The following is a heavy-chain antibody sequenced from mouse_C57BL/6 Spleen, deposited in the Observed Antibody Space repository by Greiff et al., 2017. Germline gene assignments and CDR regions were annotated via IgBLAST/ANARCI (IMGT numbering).Heavy chain of an antibody. J-gene: IGHJ3*01. Sequence: VKLQESGAELVKPGASVKISCKASGYAFSSYWMNWVKQRPGKGLEWIGQIYPGDGDTNYNGKFKGKATLTADKSSSTAYMQLSSLTSEDSAVYFCARDGSSEGWFAYWGQGTLVTVSA. V-gene: IGHV1-80*01. D-gene: IGHD1-1*01. CDR1: GYAFSSYW. CDR3: ARDGSSEGWFAY. CDR2: IYPGDGDT.